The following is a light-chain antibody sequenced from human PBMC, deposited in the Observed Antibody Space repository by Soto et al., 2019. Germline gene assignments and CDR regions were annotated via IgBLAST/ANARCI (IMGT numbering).Light chain of an antibody. V-gene: IGLV1-44*01. J-gene: IGLJ1*01. CDR3: AAWDDSLNGFYV. Sequence: QSVLIQPPSASGTPGQGVTISCSGSNSNIGSNTANWYQQLPGTAPKLLIHSNSQRPSGVPDRFSGSKSGTSASLAISGLQSEDEADYYCAAWDDSLNGFYVFGTGTKVTVL. CDR2: SNS. CDR1: NSNIGSNT.